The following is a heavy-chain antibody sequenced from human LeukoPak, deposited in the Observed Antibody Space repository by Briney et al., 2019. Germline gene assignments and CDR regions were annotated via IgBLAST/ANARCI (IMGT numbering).Heavy chain of an antibody. CDR1: GGSFSGYY. V-gene: IGHV4-34*01. D-gene: IGHD3-22*01. CDR2: INHSGST. CDR3: ARADAYYDSSGYTY. Sequence: PSETLSLTCAVYGGSFSGYYWSWIRQPPGKGLEWIGEINHSGSTNYNPSLKSRVTISVDTSKNQFSLKLSSVTAEDTAVYYCARADAYYDSSGYTYWGQGTLVTVSS. J-gene: IGHJ4*02.